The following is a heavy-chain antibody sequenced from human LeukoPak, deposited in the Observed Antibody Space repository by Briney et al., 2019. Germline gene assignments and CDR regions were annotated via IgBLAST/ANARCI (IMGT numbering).Heavy chain of an antibody. D-gene: IGHD5-12*01. CDR3: TRDWRNLGYDY. V-gene: IGHV3-33*01. CDR2: IWYDGSNK. Sequence: GGSLRLSCAASGFTFSSYGMHWVRQAPGKGLEWVAVIWYDGSNKYYADSVKGRFTISRDNAKNTLYLQMNSLRAEDTAVYYCTRDWRNLGYDYWGQGTLVTVSS. J-gene: IGHJ4*02. CDR1: GFTFSSYG.